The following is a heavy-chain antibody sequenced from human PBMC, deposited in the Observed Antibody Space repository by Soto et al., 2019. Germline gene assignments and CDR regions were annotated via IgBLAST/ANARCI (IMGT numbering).Heavy chain of an antibody. CDR3: AKHLGVIAVAGRVSAFDI. J-gene: IGHJ3*02. CDR2: ISGSGGST. D-gene: IGHD6-19*01. CDR1: GFTFSSYA. V-gene: IGHV3-23*01. Sequence: PGGSLRLSCAASGFTFSSYAMSWVRQAPGKGLEWVSAISGSGGSTYYADSVKGRFTISRDNSKNTLYLQMNSLRAEDTAVYYCAKHLGVIAVAGRVSAFDIWGQGTMVTVSS.